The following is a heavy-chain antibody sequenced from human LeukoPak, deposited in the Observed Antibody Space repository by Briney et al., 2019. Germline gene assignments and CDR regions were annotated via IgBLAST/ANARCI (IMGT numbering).Heavy chain of an antibody. CDR2: INQDGSEK. D-gene: IGHD1-1*01. CDR1: GFTFSTFW. Sequence: GGSLRLSCAASGFTFSTFWLSWVRQAPGKGLEWVANINQDGSEKYYVDSMKGRFTVSRDNAKSSLYLQMDSLRAEDTAVYYCARGGTFVSDYRGQGTLVTVSS. V-gene: IGHV3-7*01. J-gene: IGHJ4*02. CDR3: ARGGTFVSDY.